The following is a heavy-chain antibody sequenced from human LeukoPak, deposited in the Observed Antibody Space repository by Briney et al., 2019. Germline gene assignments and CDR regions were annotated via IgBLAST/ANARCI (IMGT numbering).Heavy chain of an antibody. D-gene: IGHD6-13*01. CDR1: GGSTSSSSYY. J-gene: IGHJ4*02. CDR2: IYYSGST. V-gene: IGHV4-39*01. CDR3: ARPASSWNALFDY. Sequence: SETLSLTCTVSGGSTSSSSYYWGWIRQPPGKALEWIGTIYYSGSTYYNPSLKSRVTISVDTSQNQFSLKLSSVTAADTAVYYCARPASSWNALFDYWGQGTLVTVSS.